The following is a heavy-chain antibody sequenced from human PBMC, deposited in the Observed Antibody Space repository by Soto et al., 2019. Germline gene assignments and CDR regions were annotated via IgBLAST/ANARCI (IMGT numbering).Heavy chain of an antibody. J-gene: IGHJ4*02. Sequence: SETLSLTCTVSGDSVSGVGDCWTWIRQPPGKGLEWIGYISFTGDTTYNPSLRSRVTIAMHTSKNQFSLKLTSATAADTALYYCSRGGHYYHSTIWGPGTLVTVSS. CDR3: SRGGHYYHSTI. CDR2: ISFTGDT. CDR1: GDSVSGVGDC. D-gene: IGHD3-22*01. V-gene: IGHV4-61*08.